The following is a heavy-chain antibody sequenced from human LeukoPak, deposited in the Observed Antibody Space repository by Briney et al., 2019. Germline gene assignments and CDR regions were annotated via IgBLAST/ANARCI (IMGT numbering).Heavy chain of an antibody. CDR2: MNPNSGNT. J-gene: IGHJ6*03. CDR3: ARTYMVRGVIINYYYYMDV. CDR1: GYTFTSYD. V-gene: IGHV1-8*01. Sequence: ASVKVSCKASGYTFTSYDINWVRQATGQGLEWMGWMNPNSGNTGYAQKFQGRVTMTRNTSISTAYMELSSLRSEDTAVYYCARTYMVRGVIINYYYYMDVWGKGTTVIVSS. D-gene: IGHD3-10*01.